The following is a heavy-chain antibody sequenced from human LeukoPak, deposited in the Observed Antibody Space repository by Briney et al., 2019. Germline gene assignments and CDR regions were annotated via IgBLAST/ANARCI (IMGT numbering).Heavy chain of an antibody. CDR1: GESFSGYY. D-gene: IGHD3-3*01. CDR2: INHSGST. J-gene: IGHJ6*03. Sequence: SETLSLTCAVYGESFSGYYWSWIRQPPGKGLEWIGEINHSGSTNYNPSLKSRVTISVDTSKNQFSLKLSSVTAADTAVYYCARGPLAPYDFWSGSYYYMDVWGKGTTVTVSS. CDR3: ARGPLAPYDFWSGSYYYMDV. V-gene: IGHV4-34*01.